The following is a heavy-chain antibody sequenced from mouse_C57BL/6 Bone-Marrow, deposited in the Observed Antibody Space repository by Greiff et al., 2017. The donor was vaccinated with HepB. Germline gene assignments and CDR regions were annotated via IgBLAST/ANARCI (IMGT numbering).Heavy chain of an antibody. CDR3: ARDGGYYSPYYYAMDY. CDR1: GFTFSSYA. Sequence: EVKLMESGGGLVKPGGSLKLSCAASGFTFSSYAMSWVRQTPEKRLEWVATISDGGSYTYYPDNVKGRFTISRDNAKNNLYLQMSHLKSEDTAMYYCARDGGYYSPYYYAMDYWGQGTSVTVSS. V-gene: IGHV5-4*01. CDR2: ISDGGSYT. D-gene: IGHD2-12*01. J-gene: IGHJ4*01.